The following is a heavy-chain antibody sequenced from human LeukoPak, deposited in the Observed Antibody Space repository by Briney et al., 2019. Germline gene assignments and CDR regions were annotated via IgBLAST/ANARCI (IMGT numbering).Heavy chain of an antibody. J-gene: IGHJ4*02. V-gene: IGHV3-23*01. CDR2: ISGSDGST. D-gene: IGHD2-15*01. Sequence: PGGSLRLSCAASGFTFSSYAMNWVRQAPGKGLEWVSAISGSDGSTYYADSVKGRFTISRDNSKNTLYLQMNSLRAEDTAVYYCAKSKVVAATMGRFGYWGQGTLVTVSS. CDR3: AKSKVVAATMGRFGY. CDR1: GFTFSSYA.